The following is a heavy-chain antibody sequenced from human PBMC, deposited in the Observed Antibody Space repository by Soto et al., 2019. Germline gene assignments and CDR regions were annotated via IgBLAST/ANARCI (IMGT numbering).Heavy chain of an antibody. CDR1: GVTFSISG. V-gene: IGHV3-30*18. J-gene: IGHJ5*02. CDR2: ISFDGTNK. Sequence: PAGSTKLASAASGVTFSISGVDGVRQAPGKGLEWVAVISFDGTNKYSADSVRGRFTISRDNSKNTLYLQMNSLRDEDTAVYYCAKDVGVGELWVHWFDLWGQGTLVTVSS. D-gene: IGHD3-10*01. CDR3: AKDVGVGELWVHWFDL.